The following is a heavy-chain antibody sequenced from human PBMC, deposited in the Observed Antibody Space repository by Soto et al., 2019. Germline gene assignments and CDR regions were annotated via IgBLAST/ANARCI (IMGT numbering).Heavy chain of an antibody. CDR3: ARAGYFYDSSGYYFDAFYI. D-gene: IGHD3-22*01. V-gene: IGHV4-30-4*01. CDR2: IYHSETT. CDR1: GASISSVDYY. Sequence: QVQLQESGPGLVKPSQTLSLTCSVSGASISSVDYYWTWIRQPPGKGLEWIGCIYHSETTYYGPSLKSRVTISVDTSKNQLSLRLNSVTAADTAVYYCARAGYFYDSSGYYFDAFYIWGQGTRFTVSS. J-gene: IGHJ3*02.